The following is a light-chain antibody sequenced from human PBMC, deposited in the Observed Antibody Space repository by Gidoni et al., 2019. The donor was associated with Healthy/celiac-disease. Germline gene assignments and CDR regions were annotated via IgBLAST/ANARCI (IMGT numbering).Light chain of an antibody. CDR3: QQST. CDR2: DAS. Sequence: DIQMNQSPSSLSASVGDRVTITCQASQDISNYLNWYQQNPGKAPKLLIYDASNLETGVPSRFSGSGSGTDFTFTISSLQPEDIATYYCQQSTFGPGTKVDIK. J-gene: IGKJ3*01. CDR1: QDISNY. V-gene: IGKV1-33*01.